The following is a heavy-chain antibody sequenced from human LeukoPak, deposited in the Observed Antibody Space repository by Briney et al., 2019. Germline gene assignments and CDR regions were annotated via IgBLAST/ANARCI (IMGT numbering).Heavy chain of an antibody. CDR2: IYYSGST. Sequence: PSETLSLTCTVSSGSISSGGYYWSWIRQHPGKGLEWIGYIYYSGSTYYNPSLKSRVTISVDTSKNQFSLKLSSVTAADTAVYYCARDREAAGGDWFEPWGQGTLVTVSS. J-gene: IGHJ5*02. CDR1: SGSISSGGYY. D-gene: IGHD6-13*01. V-gene: IGHV4-31*03. CDR3: ARDREAAGGDWFEP.